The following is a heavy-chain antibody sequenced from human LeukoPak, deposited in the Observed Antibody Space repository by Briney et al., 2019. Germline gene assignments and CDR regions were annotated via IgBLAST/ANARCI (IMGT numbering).Heavy chain of an antibody. J-gene: IGHJ4*02. D-gene: IGHD6-13*01. V-gene: IGHV4-38-2*01. Sequence: GSLRLSCAASGFTFSNAWMSWVRQAPGKGLEWIGSMYYSGSTYYNPSLKSRVSISGDTSKNQFSLKWTSVTAADTAMYYCARWRGDAGTGGADNWGQGTLVTVSS. CDR3: ARWRGDAGTGGADN. CDR2: MYYSGST. CDR1: GFTFSNAW.